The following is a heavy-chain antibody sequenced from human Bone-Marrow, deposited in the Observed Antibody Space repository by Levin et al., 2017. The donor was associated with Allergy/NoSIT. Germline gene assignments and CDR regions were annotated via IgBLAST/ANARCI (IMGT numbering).Heavy chain of an antibody. CDR1: GYTFTDYY. CDR2: INPNSGYT. Sequence: GGSLRLSCKGSGYTFTDYYINWVRQAPGQGLEWIGWINPNSGYTNYADNFQGRVTMTTDTSISTVFMEVRRLTSGDTAVYYCARTSFIESSDNFDFWGHGALVIVSS. D-gene: IGHD5-24*01. J-gene: IGHJ4*01. CDR3: ARTSFIESSDNFDF. V-gene: IGHV1-2*02.